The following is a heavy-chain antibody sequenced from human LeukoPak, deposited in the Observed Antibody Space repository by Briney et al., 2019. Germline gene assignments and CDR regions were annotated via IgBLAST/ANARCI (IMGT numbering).Heavy chain of an antibody. J-gene: IGHJ4*02. CDR2: INYSGYT. D-gene: IGHD6-13*01. CDR1: GGSISTYY. CDR3: AREYSSFEY. Sequence: PSETLSLTCTVSGGSISTYYWSWIRQPPGKGLVWVGYINYSGYTDYNPSLKSRVTISVDTSKNQFSLKLRSVTAADTAVYYCAREYSSFEYWGQGILVTVSS. V-gene: IGHV4-59*01.